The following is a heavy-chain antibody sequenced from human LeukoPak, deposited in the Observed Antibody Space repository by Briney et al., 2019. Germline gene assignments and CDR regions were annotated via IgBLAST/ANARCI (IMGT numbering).Heavy chain of an antibody. CDR3: AKSDQGGWFDP. CDR2: ISGSGGST. Sequence: PPETLSLTCAVYGGSFSGYYWSWIRQPPGKGLEWVSAISGSGGSTYYADSVKGRFTISRDNSQNTLYLQMNSLRAEDTAVYYCAKSDQGGWFDPWGQGTLVTVSS. CDR1: GGSFSGYY. D-gene: IGHD2-21*02. J-gene: IGHJ5*02. V-gene: IGHV3-23*01.